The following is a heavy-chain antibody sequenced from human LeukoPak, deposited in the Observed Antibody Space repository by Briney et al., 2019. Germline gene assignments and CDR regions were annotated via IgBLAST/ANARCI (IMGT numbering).Heavy chain of an antibody. D-gene: IGHD2-15*01. Sequence: PGGSLRLSCAASGFTFSSYAMHWVRQAPGKGLEWVAVISFDGSDKYYADSVKGRFTISRDNAKNSVYLQMSSLRVEDTAVYYCANSLLGGQGTLVTVSS. V-gene: IGHV3-30-3*01. J-gene: IGHJ4*02. CDR2: ISFDGSDK. CDR3: ANSLL. CDR1: GFTFSSYA.